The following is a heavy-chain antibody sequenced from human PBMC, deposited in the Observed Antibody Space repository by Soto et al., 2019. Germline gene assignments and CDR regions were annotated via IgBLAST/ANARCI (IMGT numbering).Heavy chain of an antibody. J-gene: IGHJ5*02. CDR1: GGSMSSYY. D-gene: IGHD3-10*01. CDR2: IYYSGST. Sequence: QVQLQESGPGLVKPSETLSLTCTVSGGSMSSYYWSWIRQPPGKGLEWIGYIYYSGSTIYTPSLMCRVTISVDTSKNQFSLKLSSVTAADTAVYYCARYGSGSSVWFDPWGQGTLVTVSS. CDR3: ARYGSGSSVWFDP. V-gene: IGHV4-59*01.